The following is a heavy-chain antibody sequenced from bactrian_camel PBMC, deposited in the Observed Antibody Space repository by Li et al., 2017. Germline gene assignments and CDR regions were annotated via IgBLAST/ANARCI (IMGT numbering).Heavy chain of an antibody. Sequence: VQLVESGGGSVQAGGSLKLSCAASGYTYSDYYMAWFRQIPGREREGVACIYIGGYSGRTYYTDSVKGRFTVSEDAAKNTLYLQMNSLKPEDTAMYYCAADSLGSGYCSTTSPVTLRRMEDFGYWGQGTQVTVS. CDR1: GYTYSDYY. J-gene: IGHJ6*01. CDR3: AADSLGSGYCSTTSPVTLRRMEDFGY. V-gene: IGHV3-2*01. CDR2: IYIGGYSGRT. D-gene: IGHD2*01.